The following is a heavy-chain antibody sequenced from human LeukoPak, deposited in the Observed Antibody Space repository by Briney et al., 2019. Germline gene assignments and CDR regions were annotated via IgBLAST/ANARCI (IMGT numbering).Heavy chain of an antibody. J-gene: IGHJ3*02. Sequence: GGSLRLSCAASGFTFSNYWMHWVRQAPGKGLEWVAVIWYDGSNKYYADSVKGRFTISRDNSKNTLYLQMNSLRAEDTAVYYCARGRSGRGTYYDILTGYGDAFDIWGQGTMVTVSS. CDR2: IWYDGSNK. D-gene: IGHD3-9*01. CDR3: ARGRSGRGTYYDILTGYGDAFDI. CDR1: GFTFSNYW. V-gene: IGHV3-33*08.